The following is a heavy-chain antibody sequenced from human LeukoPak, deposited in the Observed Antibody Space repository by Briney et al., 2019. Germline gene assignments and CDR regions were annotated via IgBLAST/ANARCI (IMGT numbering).Heavy chain of an antibody. CDR2: INQDGTEK. Sequence: PGGSLRLSCAASGFTFSRYWMNWVRQAPGKGLEWVANINQDGTEKYYVDSVKGRFTISRDNAKNSLYLQMNSLRAEDTAVYYCSSGYYPVFWGQGTLVTVSS. CDR3: SSGYYPVF. CDR1: GFTFSRYW. J-gene: IGHJ4*02. D-gene: IGHD3-22*01. V-gene: IGHV3-7*01.